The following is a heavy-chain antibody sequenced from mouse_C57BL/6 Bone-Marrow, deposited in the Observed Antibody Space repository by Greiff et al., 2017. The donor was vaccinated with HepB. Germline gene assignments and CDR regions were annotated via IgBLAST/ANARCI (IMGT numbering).Heavy chain of an antibody. J-gene: IGHJ3*01. CDR2: IDPSDSYI. CDR1: GYTFTSYW. Sequence: QVQLQQPGADFVKPGASVKLSCKASGYTFTSYWMQWVKQRPGQGLEWIGEIDPSDSYINYNQKFKGKATLTVDTSSSTAYMQLSSLTSEDSAVYYCARRASLLSWVAYWGQGTLVTVSA. V-gene: IGHV1-50*01. CDR3: ARRASLLSWVAY. D-gene: IGHD3-1*01.